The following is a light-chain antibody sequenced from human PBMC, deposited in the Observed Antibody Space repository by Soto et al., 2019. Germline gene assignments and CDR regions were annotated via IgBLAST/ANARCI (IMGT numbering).Light chain of an antibody. V-gene: IGKV3-20*01. Sequence: EIVLTQSPGTLSLSPGERATLSCRASQSVSSSYLAWYKQKPGQAPRLLMYGTSRRATGIPDRFSGSGSGTHFTLTISRLEPEDFAVYYCQQYGSSPGTFGQGTKLEIK. CDR2: GTS. CDR3: QQYGSSPGT. J-gene: IGKJ2*01. CDR1: QSVSSSY.